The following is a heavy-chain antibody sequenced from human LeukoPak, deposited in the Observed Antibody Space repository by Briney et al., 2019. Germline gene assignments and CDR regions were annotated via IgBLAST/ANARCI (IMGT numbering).Heavy chain of an antibody. CDR1: GGSIISSGFH. Sequence: SETLSLTCTVSGGSIISSGFHWGWIRQTPGKGLEWIGEINHSGSTNYNPSLKSRVTISVDTSKNQFSLKLSSVTAADTAVYYCARGRSGYQLLWNWFDPWGQGTLVTVSS. J-gene: IGHJ5*02. CDR2: INHSGST. V-gene: IGHV4-39*07. D-gene: IGHD2-2*01. CDR3: ARGRSGYQLLWNWFDP.